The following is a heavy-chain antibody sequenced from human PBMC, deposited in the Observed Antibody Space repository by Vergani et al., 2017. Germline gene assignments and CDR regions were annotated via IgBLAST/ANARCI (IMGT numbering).Heavy chain of an antibody. CDR2: MNPNSGNT. Sequence: QVQLVQSGAAVKKPGASVKVSCTASGYTFTSYGISWVRQAPGQGLEWMGWMNPNSGNTGYAQKFQGRVTMTRNTSISTAYMELSSLRSEDTAVYYCARDNYDSSGRPDARDYWGQGTLVTVSS. CDR1: GYTFTSYG. V-gene: IGHV1-8*02. CDR3: ARDNYDSSGRPDARDY. J-gene: IGHJ4*02. D-gene: IGHD3-22*01.